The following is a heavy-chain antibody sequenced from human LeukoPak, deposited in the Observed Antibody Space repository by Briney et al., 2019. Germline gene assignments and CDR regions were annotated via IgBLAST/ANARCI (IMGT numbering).Heavy chain of an antibody. CDR2: IYHSGST. V-gene: IGHV4-38-2*02. J-gene: IGHJ4*02. Sequence: SETLSLTCTVSGYSISSGYYWGWIRQPPGKGLEWIGSIYHSGSTNYNPSLKSRVTISVDTSKNQFSLKLSSVTAADMAVYYCARRRVRGVIDYWGQGTLVTVSS. D-gene: IGHD3-10*02. CDR3: ARRRVRGVIDY. CDR1: GYSISSGYY.